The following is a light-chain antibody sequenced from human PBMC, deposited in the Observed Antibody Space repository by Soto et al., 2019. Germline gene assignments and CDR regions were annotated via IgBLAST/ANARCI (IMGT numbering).Light chain of an antibody. J-gene: IGKJ3*01. Sequence: EIVLTQSPGTLSLSPGERATLSCMASQSVSSSYLAWYQQKPGQTPRLLIYGASSRATGIPDRFSGSGSGTDFTLTISRLEPEEFAVYYCLQYGNSPFTFGPGTKVDVK. CDR2: GAS. CDR3: LQYGNSPFT. V-gene: IGKV3-20*01. CDR1: QSVSSSY.